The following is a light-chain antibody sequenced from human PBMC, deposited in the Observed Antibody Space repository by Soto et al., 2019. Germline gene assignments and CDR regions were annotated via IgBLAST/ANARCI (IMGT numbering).Light chain of an antibody. CDR1: SSDVGDYNY. Sequence: QSVLTQPPSASGSPGQSVTISCTGTSSDVGDYNYVSWYQHHPGKVPKLMLYEVNKRPSGVPDRFSGSKSGNTASLTVSGLQAEDEADYYCSSYTGGSFYVFGTGTKATVL. CDR3: SSYTGGSFYV. CDR2: EVN. V-gene: IGLV2-8*01. J-gene: IGLJ1*01.